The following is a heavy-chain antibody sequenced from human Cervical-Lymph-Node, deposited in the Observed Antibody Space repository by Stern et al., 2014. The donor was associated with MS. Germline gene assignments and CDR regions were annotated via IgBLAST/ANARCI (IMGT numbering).Heavy chain of an antibody. V-gene: IGHV3-48*01. Sequence: EVQLLESGGDLVQPGGSLRLSCLASGFTFSSFSMNWVRQAPGKGLEWVSYISSGSTVIYYPDSVKGRFTISRDNAKNSLYLQMNSLEVEDTAVYYCVRVRSASYFYFDSWGQGTLVAVSS. J-gene: IGHJ4*02. CDR2: ISSGSTVI. D-gene: IGHD1-26*01. CDR3: VRVRSASYFYFDS. CDR1: GFTFSSFS.